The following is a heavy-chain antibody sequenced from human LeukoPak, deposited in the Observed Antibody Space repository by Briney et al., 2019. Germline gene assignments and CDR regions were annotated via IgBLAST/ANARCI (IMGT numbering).Heavy chain of an antibody. Sequence: SETLSLTCAVSGGSISSGGYSWSWIRQPPGKGLEWIGYIYHSGSTYYNPSLKSRVTISVDRSKNQFSLKLSSVTAADTAVYYCARDPDTDAFDIWGQGTMVTVSS. CDR3: ARDPDTDAFDI. V-gene: IGHV4-30-2*01. J-gene: IGHJ3*02. CDR1: GGSISSGGYS. CDR2: IYHSGST. D-gene: IGHD5-18*01.